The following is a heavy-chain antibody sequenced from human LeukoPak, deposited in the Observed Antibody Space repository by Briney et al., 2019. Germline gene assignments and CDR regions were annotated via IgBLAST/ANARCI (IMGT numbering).Heavy chain of an antibody. V-gene: IGHV3-74*01. J-gene: IGHJ6*02. Sequence: GGSLRLSCAASGFTFSSYWVHWVRQAPGKGLVWVSRMNSDGGATNYADSVKGRFTISRDNSKNTLYLQMNSLRAEDSAVYYCAKGRGFYDSSGYNYAYYYGMDVWGQGTTVTVSS. D-gene: IGHD3-22*01. CDR3: AKGRGFYDSSGYNYAYYYGMDV. CDR1: GFTFSSYW. CDR2: MNSDGGAT.